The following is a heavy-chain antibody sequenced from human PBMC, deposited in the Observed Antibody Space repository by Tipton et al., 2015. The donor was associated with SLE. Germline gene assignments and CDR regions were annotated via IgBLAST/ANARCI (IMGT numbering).Heavy chain of an antibody. V-gene: IGHV3-30*18. D-gene: IGHD3-3*01. CDR3: AKDRPIFGVVMPFDY. J-gene: IGHJ4*02. CDR1: GFTFSSLG. Sequence: SLRLSCAASGFTFSSLGMHWVRQAPGKGLEWVAVTSYDGTYKDYGDSVKGRFTISRDNAKNSLYLQMNSLRAEDTAVYYCAKDRPIFGVVMPFDYWGQGTLVTVSS. CDR2: TSYDGTYK.